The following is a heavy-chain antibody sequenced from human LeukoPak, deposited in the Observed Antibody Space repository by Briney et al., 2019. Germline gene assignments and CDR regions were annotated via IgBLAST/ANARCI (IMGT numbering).Heavy chain of an antibody. CDR2: IYTSGST. J-gene: IGHJ3*02. CDR1: GGSISSYY. CDR3: ASQTEGYSSGWYFSAAFDI. Sequence: PSETLSLTCTVSGGSISSYYWSWIRQPPGKGLEWIGRIYTSGSTNYNPSLKSRVTMSVDTSKNQFSLKLSSVTAADTAVYYCASQTEGYSSGWYFSAAFDIWGQGTMVTVSS. D-gene: IGHD6-19*01. V-gene: IGHV4-4*07.